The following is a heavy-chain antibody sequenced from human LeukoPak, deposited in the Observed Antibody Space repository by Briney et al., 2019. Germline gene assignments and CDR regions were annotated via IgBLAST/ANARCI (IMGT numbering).Heavy chain of an antibody. CDR3: AKGYCSGGSCYSGGLDV. CDR1: GFTFSSYG. J-gene: IGHJ6*04. V-gene: IGHV3-30*02. D-gene: IGHD2-15*01. Sequence: GGSLRLSCAASGFTFSSYGMHWVRQAPGKGLEWVAFIRYDGSNKYYADSVKGRFTISRDNSKNTLYLQMNSLRAEDTAVYYCAKGYCSGGSCYSGGLDVWGKGTTVTVSS. CDR2: IRYDGSNK.